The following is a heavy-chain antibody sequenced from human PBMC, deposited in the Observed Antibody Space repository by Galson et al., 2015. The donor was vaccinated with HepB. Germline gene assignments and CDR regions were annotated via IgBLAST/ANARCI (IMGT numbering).Heavy chain of an antibody. V-gene: IGHV3-23*01. CDR1: GFTFSSYA. CDR3: AKHQLLLGPSYFDF. D-gene: IGHD2-2*01. J-gene: IGHJ4*02. CDR2: ISGSGVST. Sequence: SLRLSCAASGFTFSSYAMSWVRQAPGKGLEWVSTISGSGVSTYYADSVKGRLTISRDTSKNTLYLQMNSLRAEDTAVYYCAKHQLLLGPSYFDFWGQGTLVTVSS.